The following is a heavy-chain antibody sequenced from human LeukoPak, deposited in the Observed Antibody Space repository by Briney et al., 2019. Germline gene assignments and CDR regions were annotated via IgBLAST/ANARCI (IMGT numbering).Heavy chain of an antibody. CDR3: TTVPSSSWYRIDY. CDR1: GFTFSSYG. J-gene: IGHJ4*02. D-gene: IGHD6-13*01. CDR2: IKSKTDGGTT. Sequence: GGSLRLSCAASGFTFSSYGMNWVRQAPGKGLEWVGRIKSKTDGGTTDYAAPVKGRFSISRDDSKTTVYLQMNSLKTEDTAVYYCTTVPSSSWYRIDYWGQGTLVTVSS. V-gene: IGHV3-15*07.